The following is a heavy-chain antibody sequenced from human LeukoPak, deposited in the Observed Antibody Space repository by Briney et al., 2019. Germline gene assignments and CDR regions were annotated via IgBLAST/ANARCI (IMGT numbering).Heavy chain of an antibody. V-gene: IGHV3-23*01. J-gene: IGHJ4*02. CDR2: ISGSGTNT. CDR1: GVTFSSSA. CDR3: ARVLSGTLTFDH. Sequence: GGSLRLSCAASGVTFSSSAMTWVRQAPGKGLEWVSSISGSGTNTYYADSVKGRFTISRDNSKSTLYLQVNSLRAEDTAVYYCARVLSGTLTFDHWGQGTLVAVSS. D-gene: IGHD3-9*01.